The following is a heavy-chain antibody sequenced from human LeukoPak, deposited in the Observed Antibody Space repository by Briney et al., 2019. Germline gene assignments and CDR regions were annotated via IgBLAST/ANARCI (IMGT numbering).Heavy chain of an antibody. CDR2: ISGSGLST. Sequence: GRSLRLSCAASGFTFSSYAMSWVRQAPGKGLEWVSGISGSGLSTYYADSVKGRFTTSRDNSKNTLYVQMNSLRAEDTAVYYCAKVRNCGGDCYDNWGQGTLVTVSS. V-gene: IGHV3-23*01. J-gene: IGHJ4*02. D-gene: IGHD2-21*01. CDR1: GFTFSSYA. CDR3: AKVRNCGGDCYDN.